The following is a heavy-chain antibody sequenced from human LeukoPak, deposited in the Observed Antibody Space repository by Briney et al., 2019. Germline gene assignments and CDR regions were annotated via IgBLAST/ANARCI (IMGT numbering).Heavy chain of an antibody. Sequence: PGGSLRLSCAASGFTFSSYGMHWVRQAPGKGLEWVAFIRYDGSNKYYADSVKGRFTISRDNSKNTLYLQMNSLRAEDTAVYYCAKDRYGASYYFDYWGQGTLVTVSS. CDR1: GFTFSSYG. CDR3: AKDRYGASYYFDY. J-gene: IGHJ4*02. D-gene: IGHD4/OR15-4a*01. CDR2: IRYDGSNK. V-gene: IGHV3-30*02.